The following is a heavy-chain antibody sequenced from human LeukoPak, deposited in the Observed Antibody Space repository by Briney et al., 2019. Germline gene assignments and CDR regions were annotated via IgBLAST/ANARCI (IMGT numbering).Heavy chain of an antibody. J-gene: IGHJ4*02. V-gene: IGHV3-30-3*01. CDR1: GFTFSSYA. Sequence: GRSLRLSCAASGFTFSSYAMHWVRQAPGKGLEWVAVISYDGSNKYYADSVKGRFTISRDNSKNTLYLQMNSLRAEDTAVYYCARAGVQQRLVPVYFDYWGQGTLVTVSS. CDR3: ARAGVQQRLVPVYFDY. D-gene: IGHD6-13*01. CDR2: ISYDGSNK.